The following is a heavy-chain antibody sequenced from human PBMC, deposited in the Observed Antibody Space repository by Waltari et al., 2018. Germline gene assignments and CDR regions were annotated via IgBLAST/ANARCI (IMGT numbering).Heavy chain of an antibody. CDR1: GFTFSSYS. CDR2: ISSSSSYI. D-gene: IGHD6-13*01. V-gene: IGHV3-21*01. J-gene: IGHJ3*02. CDR3: ARDPAAGPGTDAFDI. Sequence: EVQLVESGGGLVKPGGSLRLSCAASGFTFSSYSMNWVRQAPGKGLEWVSSISSSSSYIYYADSVKGRFTISRDNAKNSLYLQMNSLRAEDTAVYYCARDPAAGPGTDAFDIWGQGTMVTVSS.